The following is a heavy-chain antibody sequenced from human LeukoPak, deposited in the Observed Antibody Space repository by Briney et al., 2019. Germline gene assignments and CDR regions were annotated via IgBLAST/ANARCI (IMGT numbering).Heavy chain of an antibody. CDR1: GGSISTYY. Sequence: SETLSLTCTVSGGSISTYYWSWIRQPPGKGLEWIGFIYYTGSTNYNPSLKSRVIMSVDTSKDQFSLKLSSVTAADTAVYYCARSTTVTTRIDYWGQGTLVTVSS. J-gene: IGHJ4*02. D-gene: IGHD4-17*01. CDR3: ARSTTVTTRIDY. V-gene: IGHV4-59*12. CDR2: IYYTGST.